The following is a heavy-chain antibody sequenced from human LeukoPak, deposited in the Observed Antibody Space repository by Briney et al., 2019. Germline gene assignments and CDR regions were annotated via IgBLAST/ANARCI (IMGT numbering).Heavy chain of an antibody. CDR2: IKQDGSEK. Sequence: GGSLRLSCAASGFTFSSYWMTWVRQAPGKGLEWVANIKQDGSEKYYVDSVKGRFTISRDNAKNSLYLQMKSLRVEDTAVYYCAREKPELDYWGQGTLVTVSS. V-gene: IGHV3-7*01. CDR1: GFTFSSYW. CDR3: AREKPELDY. J-gene: IGHJ4*02.